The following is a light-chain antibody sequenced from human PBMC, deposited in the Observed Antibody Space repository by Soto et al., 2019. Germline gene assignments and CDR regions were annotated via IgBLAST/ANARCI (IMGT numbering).Light chain of an antibody. J-gene: IGKJ4*01. CDR3: QQYYSTPLT. CDR2: WAS. V-gene: IGKV4-1*01. Sequence: DIVMTQSPDSLAVSLGERATINCKSSQSVLYSSNNKNYLAWYQQKPGQPPKLLIYWASTRESGVPDRFSGSGSGTDFTLTISSLQAEDVAVSYCQQYYSTPLTFVGGTKVDIK. CDR1: QSVLYSSNNKNY.